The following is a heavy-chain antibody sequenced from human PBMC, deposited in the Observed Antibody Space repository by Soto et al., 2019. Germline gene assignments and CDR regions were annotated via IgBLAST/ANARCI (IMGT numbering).Heavy chain of an antibody. J-gene: IGHJ4*02. Sequence: PSETLSLTCTVSGGSISSGGYYWSWIRQHPGKGLEWIGYIYYSGSTYYNPSLKSRVTISVDTSKNQFSLKLSSVTAADTAVYYCARGRSYDTPLGYWGQGTLVTVSS. CDR1: GGSISSGGYY. V-gene: IGHV4-31*03. CDR2: IYYSGST. D-gene: IGHD3-22*01. CDR3: ARGRSYDTPLGY.